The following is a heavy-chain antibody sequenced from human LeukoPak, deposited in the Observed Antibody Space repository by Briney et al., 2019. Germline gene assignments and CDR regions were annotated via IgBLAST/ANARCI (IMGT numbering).Heavy chain of an antibody. Sequence: PGGSLRLSCAASGFTFSSYRMSWVRQAPGKGLEWVANIKQDGSEKYYVDSVKGRFTISRDNAKNSLYLQMNSLRAEDTAVYYCGRVDPYHAGGEAAGPLGGDYWGQGTLVTVSS. J-gene: IGHJ4*02. CDR3: GRVDPYHAGGEAAGPLGGDY. D-gene: IGHD6-13*01. V-gene: IGHV3-7*04. CDR1: GFTFSSYR. CDR2: IKQDGSEK.